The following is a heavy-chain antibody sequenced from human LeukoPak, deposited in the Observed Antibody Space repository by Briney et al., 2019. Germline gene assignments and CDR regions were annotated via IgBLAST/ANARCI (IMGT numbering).Heavy chain of an antibody. CDR3: ARGGRIPPYYYYGMDV. CDR1: GGSISSGGYY. J-gene: IGHJ6*02. Sequence: SQTLSLTCNVSGGSISSGGYYWSWIRQHPGKGLEWIGFIYYSGTTYYNPSLKSRVTISVDTSKNQSSLKLSSVTAADTAVYYCARGGRIPPYYYYGMDVWGQGTTVTVSS. V-gene: IGHV4-31*03. D-gene: IGHD2/OR15-2a*01. CDR2: IYYSGTT.